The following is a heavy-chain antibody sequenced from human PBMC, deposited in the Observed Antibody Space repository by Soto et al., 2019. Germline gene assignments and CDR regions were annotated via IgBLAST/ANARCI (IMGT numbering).Heavy chain of an antibody. CDR3: ARVTSMVRGVIDNWFDP. CDR2: IIPMYGPA. D-gene: IGHD3-10*01. V-gene: IGHV1-69*01. J-gene: IGHJ5*02. CDR1: GGTFSSYA. Sequence: QVPLVQSGAEVKKPGSSVTVSCKASGGTFSSYAIHWVRQAPEQGLEWMGGIIPMYGPAKYAQRFQGRVTITADESTTTVYMELTSLTSQDTAVYYCARVTSMVRGVIDNWFDPWGHGTLVTVSS.